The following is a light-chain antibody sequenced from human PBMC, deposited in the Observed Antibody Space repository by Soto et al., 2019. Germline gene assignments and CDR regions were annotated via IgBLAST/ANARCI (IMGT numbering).Light chain of an antibody. CDR3: CSYAGSSTVV. CDR1: SSDIGSYNL. J-gene: IGLJ3*02. CDR2: EAS. Sequence: QSVLTQPASVSGSPGQSITISCTGTSSDIGSYNLVSWYQQHPGKAPKLMIYEASKRPSGISNRFSGSKSGNTASLTISGLQAEDEADYYCCSYAGSSTVVFGGGTKLIVL. V-gene: IGLV2-23*01.